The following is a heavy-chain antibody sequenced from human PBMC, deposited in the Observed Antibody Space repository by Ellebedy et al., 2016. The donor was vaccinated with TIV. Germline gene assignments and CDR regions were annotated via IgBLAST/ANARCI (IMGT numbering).Heavy chain of an antibody. CDR1: GLSFSSYW. CDR2: IKEDGSGK. Sequence: GGSLRLSCEVSGLSFSSYWMTWVRQAPGKGLEWVASIKEDGSGKYYGDSLKGRFTISRDNAKNSLFLQMNSLRVEDTAVYYCVTARTLNFGDWGQGTPVIVTS. D-gene: IGHD1-14*01. V-gene: IGHV3-7*01. J-gene: IGHJ4*02. CDR3: VTARTLNFGD.